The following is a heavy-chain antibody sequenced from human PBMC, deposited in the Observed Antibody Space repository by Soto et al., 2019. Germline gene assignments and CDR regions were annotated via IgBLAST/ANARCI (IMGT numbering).Heavy chain of an antibody. J-gene: IGHJ5*02. CDR3: ARGFIPGYCSSTSCSGPWFDP. V-gene: IGHV3-30-3*01. CDR1: GFTFSSYA. D-gene: IGHD2-2*01. CDR2: ISYDGSNK. Sequence: PGGSLRLSCAASGFTFSSYAMYWVRQAPGKGLEWVAVISYDGSNKYYADSVKGRFTISRDNSKNTLYLQMNSLRAEDTAVYYCARGFIPGYCSSTSCSGPWFDPWGQGTLVTVSS.